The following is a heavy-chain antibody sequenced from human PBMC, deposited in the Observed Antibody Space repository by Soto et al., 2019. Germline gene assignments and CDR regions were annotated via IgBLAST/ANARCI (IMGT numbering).Heavy chain of an antibody. V-gene: IGHV3-33*01. Sequence: QVQLVESGGGVVQPGTSLRLSCAASGFTFSNYGMHWIRQAPGKGLEWVAIIWFDGSNENYADSVKGRFTISRDNSRNTLYLQKNSLRVEDTAVYYCARDYIYGSGTSYGQNWFEPWGQGTLVTVSS. CDR3: ARDYIYGSGTSYGQNWFEP. CDR1: GFTFSNYG. J-gene: IGHJ5*02. CDR2: IWFDGSNE. D-gene: IGHD3-10*01.